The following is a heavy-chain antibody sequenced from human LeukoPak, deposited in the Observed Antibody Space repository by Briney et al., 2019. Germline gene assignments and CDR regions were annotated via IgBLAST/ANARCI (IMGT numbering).Heavy chain of an antibody. CDR1: GGSIRSGGYY. D-gene: IGHD6-13*01. J-gene: IGHJ4*02. V-gene: IGHV4-31*03. CDR2: IYYSGST. CDR3: AAAYSSSWRFDY. Sequence: SETLSLTCTVSGGSIRSGGYYWSWIRQHPGKGLEWIGYIYYSGSTYYNPSLKSRVTISVDTSKNQFSLKLSSVTAADTAVYYCAAAYSSSWRFDYCGQGTLVTVSS.